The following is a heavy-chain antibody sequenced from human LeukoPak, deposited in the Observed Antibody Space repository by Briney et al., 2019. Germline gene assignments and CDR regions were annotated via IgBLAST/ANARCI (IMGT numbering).Heavy chain of an antibody. V-gene: IGHV4-39*01. CDR2: LYYGVNT. CDR1: GDSVTTTNFY. J-gene: IGHJ6*03. Sequence: SETLSLTCIVSGDSVTTTNFYWGSIRQAPRKGLEWIGSLYYGVNTYYKPSLKSRVTISVDTSLNQFSLILTSVTAADTGMYYCARLRVQQLASSYYMDVWGKGTTVTVSS. CDR3: ARLRVQQLASSYYMDV. D-gene: IGHD6-13*01.